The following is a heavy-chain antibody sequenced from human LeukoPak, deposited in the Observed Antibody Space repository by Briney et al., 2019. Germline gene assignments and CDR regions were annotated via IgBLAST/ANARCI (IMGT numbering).Heavy chain of an antibody. V-gene: IGHV4-59*01. D-gene: IGHD6-13*01. CDR1: GGSISSYY. J-gene: IGHJ4*02. CDR2: IYYSGST. CDR3: AGSIAAAVNY. Sequence: SETLSLTCTVSGGSISSYYWSWIRQPPGKGLEWIGYIYYSGSTNYNPSLKSRVTKSVDTSKNRFSLKLSSVTAADTAVYYCAGSIAAAVNYWGQGTLVTVSS.